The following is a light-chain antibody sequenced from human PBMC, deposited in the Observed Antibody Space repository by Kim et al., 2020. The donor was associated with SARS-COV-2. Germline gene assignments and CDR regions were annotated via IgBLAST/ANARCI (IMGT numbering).Light chain of an antibody. CDR1: VLAKKY. Sequence: SVSPGQTARITCSGDVLAKKYARWFQQKPGQAPVLVIYKDTERPSGIPERFSGSSSGTTVTLTISGAQVEDEADYHCYSAADNNRVFGGGTKLTVL. J-gene: IGLJ3*02. CDR2: KDT. V-gene: IGLV3-27*01. CDR3: YSAADNNRV.